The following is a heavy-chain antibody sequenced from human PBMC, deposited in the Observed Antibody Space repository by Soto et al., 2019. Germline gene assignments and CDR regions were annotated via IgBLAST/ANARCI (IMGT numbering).Heavy chain of an antibody. V-gene: IGHV5-51*01. D-gene: IGHD3-10*01. Sequence: GESLKISCKGSGYSFTSYWIGWVRQMPGKGLEWMGIIYPGDSDTRYSPSFQGQVTISADKSISTAYLQWSSLKASDTAMYYCARHGPYGSGSYYYYYYYMDVWGKGTTVTVSS. CDR1: GYSFTSYW. J-gene: IGHJ6*03. CDR3: ARHGPYGSGSYYYYYYYMDV. CDR2: IYPGDSDT.